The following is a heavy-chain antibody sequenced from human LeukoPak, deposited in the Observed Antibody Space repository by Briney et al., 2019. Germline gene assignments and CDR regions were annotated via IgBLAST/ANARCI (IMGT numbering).Heavy chain of an antibody. CDR2: ISAYNGNT. D-gene: IGHD5-12*01. V-gene: IGHV1-18*01. J-gene: IGHJ4*02. CDR1: GYTFTSYG. CDR3: ATYYSGYDPYYFDY. Sequence: ASVKVSCKASGYTFTSYGISWVRPAPGQGLEWMGWISAYNGNTNYAQKLQGRVTMTTDTSTSTAYMELRSLRSDDTAVYYCATYYSGYDPYYFDYWGQGTLVTVSS.